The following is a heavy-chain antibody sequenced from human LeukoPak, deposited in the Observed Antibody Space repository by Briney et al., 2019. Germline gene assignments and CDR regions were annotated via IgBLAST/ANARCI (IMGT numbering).Heavy chain of an antibody. CDR2: INPNSGGT. CDR3: ARGSRIAAAGIDDAFDI. V-gene: IGHV1-2*02. D-gene: IGHD6-13*01. Sequence: GASVKVSCKASGYTFTGYYMHWVRQAPGQGLEWMGWINPNSGGTNYAQKFQGRVTMTRDTSISTAYMELSRLRSDDTAVYYCARGSRIAAAGIDDAFDIWGQGTMVTVSS. CDR1: GYTFTGYY. J-gene: IGHJ3*02.